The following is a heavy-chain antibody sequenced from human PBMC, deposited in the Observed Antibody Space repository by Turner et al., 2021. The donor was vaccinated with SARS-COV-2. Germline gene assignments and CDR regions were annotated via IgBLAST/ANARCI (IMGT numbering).Heavy chain of an antibody. CDR1: GFTFSRYG. CDR3: AKGGWYYDSSAADY. J-gene: IGHJ4*02. Sequence: QVQLVESGGGVDQPGRSLRLSCAASGFTFSRYGMHWVRQAPGKGLEWVALISYDESDKYYADSVKGRFTISRDNSKNTLYLQMNSLRAEDTAVYYCAKGGWYYDSSAADYWGQGTLVTVSS. CDR2: ISYDESDK. D-gene: IGHD3-22*01. V-gene: IGHV3-30*18.